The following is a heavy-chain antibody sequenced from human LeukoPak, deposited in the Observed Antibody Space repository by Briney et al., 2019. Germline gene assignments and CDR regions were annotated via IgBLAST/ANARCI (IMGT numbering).Heavy chain of an antibody. CDR2: VYYIGTT. D-gene: IGHD6-6*01. J-gene: IGHJ5*02. CDR3: ARNTSSSPWFDP. Sequence: SETLSLTCIVSGGSVSSPNSYWSWIRQPPGRGLEWIGNVYYIGTTSYNSSLKSRVTISVDTSKNQFSLEVTSVTAADTAVYYCARNTSSSPWFDPWGQGTLVTVSS. V-gene: IGHV4-61*01. CDR1: GGSVSSPNSY.